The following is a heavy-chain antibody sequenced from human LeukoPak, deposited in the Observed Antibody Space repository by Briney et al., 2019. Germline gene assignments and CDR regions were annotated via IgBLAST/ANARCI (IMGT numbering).Heavy chain of an antibody. CDR1: GYTFTSYY. J-gene: IGHJ4*02. CDR2: INPSGGST. V-gene: IGHV1-46*01. D-gene: IGHD2-2*01. CDR3: ARTMLDCSSTSCCDY. Sequence: GASVKVSCKASGYTFTSYYMHWVRQAPGQGLEWMGIINPSGGSTSYAQKFQGRVTMTRDMSTSTVYMELSSLRSEDTAVYYCARTMLDCSSTSCCDYWGQGTLVTVSS.